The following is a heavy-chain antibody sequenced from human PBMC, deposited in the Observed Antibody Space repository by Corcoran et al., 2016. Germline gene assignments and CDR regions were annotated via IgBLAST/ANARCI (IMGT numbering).Heavy chain of an antibody. V-gene: IGHV3-30*18. J-gene: IGHJ4*02. CDR2: ISYDGSNK. Sequence: QVQLVESGGGVVQPGRSLRLSCAASGFTFSSYGMHWVRQAPGKGLAWVAVISYDGSNKYYADSVKGRFTISRDNSKNTLYLQMNSLRAEDTAVYYCAKEGDIVVVVAALDYWGQGTLVTVSS. CDR1: GFTFSSYG. D-gene: IGHD2-15*01. CDR3: AKEGDIVVVVAALDY.